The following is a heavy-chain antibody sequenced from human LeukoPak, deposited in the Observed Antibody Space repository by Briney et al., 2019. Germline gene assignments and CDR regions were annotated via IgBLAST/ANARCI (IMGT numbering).Heavy chain of an antibody. V-gene: IGHV3-21*01. CDR1: GFTFSSYS. CDR3: AREQYDFWSGYYCY. J-gene: IGHJ4*02. D-gene: IGHD3-3*01. Sequence: GGSLRLSCAASGFTFSSYSMNWVRQAPGKGLEWVSSISSSSSYIYYADSVKGRFTISRDNAKNSLYLQMNSLRAEDTAVYYCAREQYDFWSGYYCYWGQGTLVTVSP. CDR2: ISSSSSYI.